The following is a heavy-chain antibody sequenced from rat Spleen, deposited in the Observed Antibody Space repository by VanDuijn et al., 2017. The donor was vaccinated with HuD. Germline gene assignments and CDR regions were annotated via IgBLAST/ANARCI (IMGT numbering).Heavy chain of an antibody. V-gene: IGHV5-22*01. D-gene: IGHD4-1*01. J-gene: IGHJ1*01. Sequence: EVQLVKSGGGLVQPGRSLKLSCAASGFTFSDFYMAWVRQTPKKGLEWVTSISYYDFTPFYRDSVKGRFTISRDNSRNTLDLQMDSLRSEDTATYYCVRLYNTNGFWYFDLWGPGTMVTVSS. CDR1: GFTFSDFY. CDR2: ISYYDFTP. CDR3: VRLYNTNGFWYFDL.